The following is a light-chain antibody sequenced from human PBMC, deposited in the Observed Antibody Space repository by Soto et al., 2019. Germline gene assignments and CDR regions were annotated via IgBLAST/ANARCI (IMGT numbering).Light chain of an antibody. Sequence: EIVMTQSPVTRSVSPGEGATLFCRASQSVRNNLAWYQQKPGLAPRLHIYAVSNRATGVQDRFSGNGYETEFSLTIRVLQSYDYAFFYCQQYNKWPPRTFGQGTKVEL. J-gene: IGKJ1*01. CDR3: QQYNKWPPRT. CDR2: AVS. CDR1: QSVRNN. V-gene: IGKV3-15*01.